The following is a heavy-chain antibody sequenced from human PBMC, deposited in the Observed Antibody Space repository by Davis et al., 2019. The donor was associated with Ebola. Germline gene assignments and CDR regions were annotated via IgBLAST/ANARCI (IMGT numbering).Heavy chain of an antibody. CDR3: ARDRGGDYSFDY. CDR2: INAGNGNT. V-gene: IGHV1-3*01. CDR1: GYTFTSYA. Sequence: ASVTVSCKASGYTFTSYAMHWVRQAPGQRLEWMGWINAGNGNTKYSQKFQGRVTITRDTSASTAYMELSSLRSEDTSVYYCARDRGGDYSFDYWGQGTLVTVSS. J-gene: IGHJ4*02. D-gene: IGHD3-10*01.